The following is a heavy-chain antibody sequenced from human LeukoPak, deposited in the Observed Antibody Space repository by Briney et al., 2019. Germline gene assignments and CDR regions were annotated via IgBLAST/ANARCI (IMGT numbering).Heavy chain of an antibody. CDR1: GGSISNYF. Sequence: SETLSLTCSVSGGSISNYFWTWIRQPPGKGLEWIGYIYSNGSTYYNPSLKSRVTISVDTSKNRFSLKLSTVTAADTAVYYCARRPTGDPKFDYWGQGTLVTVSS. D-gene: IGHD7-27*01. CDR3: ARRPTGDPKFDY. J-gene: IGHJ4*02. V-gene: IGHV4-59*08. CDR2: IYSNGST.